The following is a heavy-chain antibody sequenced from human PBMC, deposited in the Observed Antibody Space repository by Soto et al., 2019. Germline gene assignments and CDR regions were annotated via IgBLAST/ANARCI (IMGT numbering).Heavy chain of an antibody. Sequence: GGSLRLPCPASGFTFGDYAMHWVRQAPGKGLEWVSGISGSSGSIGYADSVKGRFTISRDNCKNTLYLQMNSLRAEDTAVYYCANAQSDYDFWSGYFSRDYYYYYMDVWGKGTTVTVSS. D-gene: IGHD3-3*01. CDR3: ANAQSDYDFWSGYFSRDYYYYYMDV. CDR1: GFTFGDYA. CDR2: ISGSSGSI. J-gene: IGHJ6*03. V-gene: IGHV3-23*01.